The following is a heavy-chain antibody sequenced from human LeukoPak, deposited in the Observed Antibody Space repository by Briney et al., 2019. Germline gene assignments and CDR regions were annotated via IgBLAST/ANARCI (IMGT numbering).Heavy chain of an antibody. J-gene: IGHJ3*02. V-gene: IGHV4-59*01. D-gene: IGHD3-10*01. CDR3: ARESYGSGPMPFDI. Sequence: PSETLSLTCTVSGGSISSYYWSWIRQPPGKGLEWIGYIYYSGSTNYNPSLKSRVTISVDTSKNQFSLKLSSVTAADTAVYYCARESYGSGPMPFDIWGQGTMVTVSS. CDR1: GGSISSYY. CDR2: IYYSGST.